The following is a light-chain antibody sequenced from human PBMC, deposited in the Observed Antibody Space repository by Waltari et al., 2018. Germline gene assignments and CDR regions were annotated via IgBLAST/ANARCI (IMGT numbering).Light chain of an antibody. Sequence: DIQMTQSPSSLSASVGDRVTITCRASKGISNYLAWYQQKPGKVPQLLYYAASTLQSGVPSRFSGSGSGTDFTLTISSLQPEDVATYYCQKYNSAPLTFGGGTKVEIK. J-gene: IGKJ4*01. CDR1: KGISNY. CDR2: AAS. CDR3: QKYNSAPLT. V-gene: IGKV1-27*01.